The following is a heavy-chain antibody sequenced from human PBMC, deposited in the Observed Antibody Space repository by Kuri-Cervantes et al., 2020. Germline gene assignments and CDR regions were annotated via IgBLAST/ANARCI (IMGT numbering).Heavy chain of an antibody. J-gene: IGHJ6*02. V-gene: IGHV3-7*01. CDR2: IKQDGSEK. CDR3: ARAGRGLSGYHHYYYGMDV. Sequence: GESLKISCAASGFTFSSYWMSWVRQAPGKGLEWVANIKQDGSEKYYVDSVKGRSTISRDNAKNSLYLQMSSLRAEDTAVYYCARAGRGLSGYHHYYYGMDVWGQGTTVTVSS. D-gene: IGHD3-22*01. CDR1: GFTFSSYW.